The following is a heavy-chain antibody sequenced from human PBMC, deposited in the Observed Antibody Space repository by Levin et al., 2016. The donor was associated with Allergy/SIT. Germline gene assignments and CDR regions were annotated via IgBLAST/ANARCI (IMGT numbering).Heavy chain of an antibody. V-gene: IGHV3-48*01. Sequence: GESLKISCAASGFTFSNYHMNWVRQAPGRGLEWVAYLSGGSSTIYYADSVKGRFTISRDNAKNSLYLQMNSLRAEDTALYYCARDMDIAARLLDSWGQGTLVTVSS. CDR2: LSGGSSTI. J-gene: IGHJ4*02. D-gene: IGHD6-6*01. CDR3: ARDMDIAARLLDS. CDR1: GFTFSNYH.